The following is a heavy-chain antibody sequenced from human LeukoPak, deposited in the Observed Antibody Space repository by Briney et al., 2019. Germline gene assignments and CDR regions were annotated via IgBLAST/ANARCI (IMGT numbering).Heavy chain of an antibody. CDR1: GYSISSGYY. CDR2: IYHRGST. Sequence: PSETLSLTCTVSGYSISSGYYWGWIRQPPGKGLGWSGIIYHRGSTYYNPSLKSRVTISVDTSKIQISLKLSSVTAADTAVYYCARAPSYYHKRTYFDYWGQGTLVTVSS. V-gene: IGHV4-38-2*02. CDR3: ARAPSYYHKRTYFDY. D-gene: IGHD1-26*01. J-gene: IGHJ4*02.